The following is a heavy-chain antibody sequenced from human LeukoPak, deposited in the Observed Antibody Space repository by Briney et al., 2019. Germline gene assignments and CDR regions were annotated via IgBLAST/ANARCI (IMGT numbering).Heavy chain of an antibody. D-gene: IGHD6-13*01. J-gene: IGHJ5*02. V-gene: IGHV3-30*04. CDR3: ARDHSSSWYSWFDP. CDR1: GFTFSSYA. CDR2: ISYDGSKT. Sequence: GRSLRLSCAASGFTFSSYAMHWVRQAPGKGLDWESVISYDGSKTYYADSVKGRFTISRDNSKNTLFLQMNSLRAEDTAVYYCARDHSSSWYSWFDPWGQGALVTVSS.